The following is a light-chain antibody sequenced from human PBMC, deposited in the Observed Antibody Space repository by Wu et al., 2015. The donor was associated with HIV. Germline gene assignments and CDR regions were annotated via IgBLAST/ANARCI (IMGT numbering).Light chain of an antibody. V-gene: IGKV1-39*01. CDR1: QSISIF. CDR2: RAS. CDR3: QRSYSTPLT. Sequence: DIQMFQSPSSLSASVGDRVTITCRTTQSISIFLNWYQQKPGEAPKLLIYRASSLQSGVPSRFSGSGSGTDFTLTISSLQPEDFATYYCQRSYSTPLTFGGGTKVEIK. J-gene: IGKJ4*01.